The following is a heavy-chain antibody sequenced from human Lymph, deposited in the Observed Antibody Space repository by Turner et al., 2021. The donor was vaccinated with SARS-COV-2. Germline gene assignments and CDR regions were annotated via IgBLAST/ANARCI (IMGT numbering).Heavy chain of an antibody. CDR1: GFTFSSYV. CDR3: AREDVVGATTGLDY. J-gene: IGHJ4*02. CDR2: IWYDGTNK. D-gene: IGHD1-26*01. Sequence: QVQLVESGGGVVQPGRSLRLSCAASGFTFSSYVRHWVRQAPGKGLEWVAVIWYDGTNKYYADSVKGRFTISRDNSKNTLYLQMNSLRAEDTAVYYCAREDVVGATTGLDYWGQGTLVTVSS. V-gene: IGHV3-33*01.